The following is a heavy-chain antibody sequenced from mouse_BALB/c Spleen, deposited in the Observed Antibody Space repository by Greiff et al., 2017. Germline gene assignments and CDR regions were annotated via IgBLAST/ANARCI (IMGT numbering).Heavy chain of an antibody. J-gene: IGHJ1*01. CDR1: GYTFTDYN. V-gene: IGHV1-18*01. CDR3: ARAGWLRRGTWNLDV. CDR2: INPNYDST. D-gene: IGHD2-2*01. Sequence: VQLQQFGAELVKPGASVKISCTASGYTFTDYNMHWVKQSPGKGLEWIGDINPNYDSTSYTQKFKGKATLTVDKTSSTAYMELRSLTSEDTAVYYCARAGWLRRGTWNLDVGGAGTTVTVSS.